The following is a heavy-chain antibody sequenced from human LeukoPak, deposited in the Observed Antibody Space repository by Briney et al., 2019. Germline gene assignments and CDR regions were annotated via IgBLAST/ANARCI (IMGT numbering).Heavy chain of an antibody. CDR2: MNPNSGNT. V-gene: IGHV1-8*01. CDR3: ARGLVRGSYPWWNY. J-gene: IGHJ4*02. Sequence: ASVKVSCKASGYTFTSYDINWVRQATGQGLEWMGWMNPNSGNTGYAQKFQGRVAMTRNTSISTAYMELSSLRSEDTAVYYCARGLVRGSYPWWNYWGQGTLVTVSS. CDR1: GYTFTSYD. D-gene: IGHD1-26*01.